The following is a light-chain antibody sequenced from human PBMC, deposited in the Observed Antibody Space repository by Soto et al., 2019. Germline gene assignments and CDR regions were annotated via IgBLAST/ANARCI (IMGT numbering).Light chain of an antibody. CDR3: QQAYSFPIT. CDR2: GAS. CDR1: QDIVGY. J-gene: IGKJ5*01. Sequence: DIQVTQSPSSVSASLGDIVTIACRASQDIVGYLAWYQHKPGRTPELLIHGASRLQSGVPARFSGSGSGTDFTLSINSLQPEDFATYYCQQAYSFPITFGQGTRLEIK. V-gene: IGKV1D-12*01.